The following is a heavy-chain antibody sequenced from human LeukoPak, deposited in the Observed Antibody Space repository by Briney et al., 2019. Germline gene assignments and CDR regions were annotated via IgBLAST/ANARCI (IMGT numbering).Heavy chain of an antibody. CDR3: ARGSGGVNWFDP. CDR1: GGSISSGSYY. D-gene: IGHD1-14*01. Sequence: PSETLSLTCTVSGGSISSGSYYWSWIRQPAGKGLEWIGRIYASGSTNYNPSLKSRVTISVDTSKNQFSLKLSPVTAADTAVYYCARGSGGVNWFDPWGQGTLVTVSS. J-gene: IGHJ5*02. V-gene: IGHV4-61*02. CDR2: IYASGST.